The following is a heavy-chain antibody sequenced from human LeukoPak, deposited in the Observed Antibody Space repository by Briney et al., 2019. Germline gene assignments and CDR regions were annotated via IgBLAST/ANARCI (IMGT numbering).Heavy chain of an antibody. D-gene: IGHD2-15*01. CDR3: ARDMDPYCSGGSCYGRWDAFDI. CDR1: GFTFSDYY. V-gene: IGHV3-11*06. J-gene: IGHJ3*02. Sequence: GGSLRLSCAASGFTFSDYYMSWIRQAPGKGLEWVSYISSSSSYTNYADSVKGRFTISRDNAKNSLYLQMNSLRAEDTAVYYCARDMDPYCSGGSCYGRWDAFDIWGQGTMVTVSS. CDR2: ISSSSSYT.